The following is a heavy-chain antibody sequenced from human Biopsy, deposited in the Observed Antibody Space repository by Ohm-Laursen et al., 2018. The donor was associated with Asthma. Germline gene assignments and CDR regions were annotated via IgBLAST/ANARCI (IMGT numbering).Heavy chain of an antibody. D-gene: IGHD2-2*01. Sequence: SVKLSCKSLGGTFNTYVIGWGRQAPGQGLEWMGGINSVFGTTTYPQKFQDRVTITADDSRSTVYMELSRLRSEDTAVYYCARKAGSCISRTCYSLDFWGQGTLVIVSS. J-gene: IGHJ4*02. V-gene: IGHV1-69*13. CDR2: INSVFGTT. CDR1: GGTFNTYV. CDR3: ARKAGSCISRTCYSLDF.